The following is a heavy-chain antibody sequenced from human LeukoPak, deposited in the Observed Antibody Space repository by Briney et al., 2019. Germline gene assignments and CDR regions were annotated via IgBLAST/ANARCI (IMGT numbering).Heavy chain of an antibody. V-gene: IGHV3-23*01. J-gene: IGHJ4*02. D-gene: IGHD2-15*01. Sequence: AGGSLRLSCAASGFTFSSYAMSWFRQAPGKGLEWVSAISANSATTNYADSVKGRFTISRDNSKNTLYLQMNSLRAEDTAVYYCAPTPTAGLRDWGQGTLVTVSS. CDR1: GFTFSSYA. CDR3: APTPTAGLRD. CDR2: ISANSATT.